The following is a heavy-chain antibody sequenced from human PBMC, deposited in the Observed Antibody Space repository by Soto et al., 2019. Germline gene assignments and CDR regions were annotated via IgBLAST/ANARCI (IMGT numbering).Heavy chain of an antibody. CDR3: AREPYCSGGTCLGY. V-gene: IGHV4-59*01. D-gene: IGHD2-15*01. Sequence: ETLSLTCTVSGGSISGYYWSWIRQPPGQGLEWIGYIYYSGSTNYNPSLKSRVTISVDTSKNQFSLRLSSVTAADTAVYYCAREPYCSGGTCLGYWGQGTLVTVSS. J-gene: IGHJ4*02. CDR1: GGSISGYY. CDR2: IYYSGST.